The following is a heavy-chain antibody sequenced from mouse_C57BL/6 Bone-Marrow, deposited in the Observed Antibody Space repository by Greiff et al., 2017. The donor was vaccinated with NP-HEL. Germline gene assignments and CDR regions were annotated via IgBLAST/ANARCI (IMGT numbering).Heavy chain of an antibody. CDR2: IDPENGDT. Sequence: EVQLQQSGAELVRPGASVKLSCTASGFNIKDDYMHWVKQRPEQGLEWIGWIDPENGDTEYASKFQGKATITADTSSNTAYLQLSSLTSEYTAVYYCTTYYYGSSYSAWFAYWGQGTLVTVSA. J-gene: IGHJ3*01. D-gene: IGHD1-1*01. V-gene: IGHV14-4*01. CDR1: GFNIKDDY. CDR3: TTYYYGSSYSAWFAY.